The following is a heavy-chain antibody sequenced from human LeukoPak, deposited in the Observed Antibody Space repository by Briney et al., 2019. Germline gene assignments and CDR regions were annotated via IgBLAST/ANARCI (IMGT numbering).Heavy chain of an antibody. Sequence: IPSETLSLTCAVYGGSFSGYYWSWIRQPPGKGLEWMGGINHSGSTNYNPSLNSRVTISADMSKNQFSLKLSSVTAADTAVYYCARALGATPSNWFDPWGQGTLVTVSS. V-gene: IGHV4-34*01. CDR1: GGSFSGYY. CDR2: INHSGST. J-gene: IGHJ5*02. D-gene: IGHD5-12*01. CDR3: ARALGATPSNWFDP.